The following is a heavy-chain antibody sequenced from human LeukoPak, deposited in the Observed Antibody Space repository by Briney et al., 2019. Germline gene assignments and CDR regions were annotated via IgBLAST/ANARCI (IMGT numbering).Heavy chain of an antibody. D-gene: IGHD3-10*01. J-gene: IGHJ4*02. CDR2: ISYDGSNI. Sequence: GGSLRLSCAASGFTFSDYDMHWVRQAPGKGLEWVPIISYDGSNIYNADSVKGRFTISRDNSKNTLYLQMNSLKSEDTAVYYCAKRGDGSTKGLDYWGQGSLVTVSS. CDR1: GFTFSDYD. CDR3: AKRGDGSTKGLDY. V-gene: IGHV3-30-3*01.